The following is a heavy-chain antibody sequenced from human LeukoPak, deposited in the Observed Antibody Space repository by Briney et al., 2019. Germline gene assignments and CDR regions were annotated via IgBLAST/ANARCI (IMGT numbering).Heavy chain of an antibody. D-gene: IGHD2-21*02. CDR3: ARGEGDPTYYYYYGMDV. CDR1: GFTFSTYS. V-gene: IGHV3-21*01. CDR2: ISSSSRYI. J-gene: IGHJ6*02. Sequence: GGSLRLSCAASGFTFSTYSMNWVRQAPGKGLEWVSSISSSSRYIYYADSVKGRFTISRDNAKNSLYLQMNSLRAEDTAVYYCARGEGDPTYYYYYGMDVWGHGTTVTVTS.